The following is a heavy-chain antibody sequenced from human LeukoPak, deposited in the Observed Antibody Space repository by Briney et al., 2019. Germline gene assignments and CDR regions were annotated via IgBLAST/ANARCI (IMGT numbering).Heavy chain of an antibody. CDR1: GGSISSADSY. CDR3: ARGITMIVVVIHDWYFDL. V-gene: IGHV4-39*01. D-gene: IGHD3-22*01. Sequence: PSETLSLTCTVSGGSISSADSYWGWIRQHPGKGLEWIGSIYYSGSTSYNPSLKSRVTISVDTSKNQFSLKLSSVTAADTAVYYCARGITMIVVVIHDWYFDLWGRGTLVTVSS. J-gene: IGHJ2*01. CDR2: IYYSGST.